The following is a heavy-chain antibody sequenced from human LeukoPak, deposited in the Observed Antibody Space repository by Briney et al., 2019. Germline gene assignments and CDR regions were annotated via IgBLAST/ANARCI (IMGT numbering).Heavy chain of an antibody. V-gene: IGHV1-46*01. CDR2: INPSGGST. J-gene: IGHJ5*02. CDR3: ARDRVTVTTVGNWFDP. CDR1: GYTFTSYY. Sequence: ASVKASCKASGYTFTSYYMHWVRQAPGQGLEWMGIINPSGGSTSYAQKFQGRVTMTRDTSTSTVYMELSSLRSEDTAVYYCARDRVTVTTVGNWFDPWGQGTLVTVSS. D-gene: IGHD4-4*01.